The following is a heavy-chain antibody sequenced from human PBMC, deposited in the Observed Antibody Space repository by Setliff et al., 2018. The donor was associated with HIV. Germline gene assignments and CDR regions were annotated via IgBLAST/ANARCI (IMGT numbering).Heavy chain of an antibody. V-gene: IGHV7-4-1*02. CDR3: ARVNNALGYDAVDI. CDR1: GYTFTNYG. CDR2: INTNTGNP. D-gene: IGHD2-8*01. J-gene: IGHJ3*02. Sequence: ASVKVSCKASGYTFTNYGVNWVRQAPGQGLEWMGWINTNTGNPTYAQGVTGRFVFSLDTSVSTAYLQISSLKAEDTAMYYCARVNNALGYDAVDIWGQGTMVTVAS.